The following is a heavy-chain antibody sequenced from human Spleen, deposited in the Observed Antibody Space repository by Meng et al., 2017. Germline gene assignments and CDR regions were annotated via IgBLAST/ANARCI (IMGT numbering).Heavy chain of an antibody. CDR3: HVIAVTEGADY. Sequence: QEHLVESGGGVVQPGRSLRLSCAASGFSFIDYAMHWVRQAPGKGLEWVATVSHYGDSGCSADSVRGRFTISRDSSKNTLYLQTNRLRADDTALYYCHVIAVTEGADYWGQGTLVTVSS. CDR2: VSHYGDSG. CDR1: GFSFIDYA. V-gene: IGHV3-30*14. J-gene: IGHJ4*02. D-gene: IGHD6-19*01.